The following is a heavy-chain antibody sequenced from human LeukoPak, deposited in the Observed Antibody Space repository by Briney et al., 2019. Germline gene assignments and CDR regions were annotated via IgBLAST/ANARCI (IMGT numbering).Heavy chain of an antibody. D-gene: IGHD3-10*01. CDR3: ARQTLGVRAFDI. Sequence: SETLCLTCVVFGGSFSGYDWGWIRQPPGKGLEWIGEIDHSGSTNYNPPLKSRVTISVDTSRTQFSLKLTSVTAADTAAYYCARQTLGVRAFDIWGQGTMVTVSS. J-gene: IGHJ3*02. CDR2: IDHSGST. CDR1: GGSFSGYD. V-gene: IGHV4-34*01.